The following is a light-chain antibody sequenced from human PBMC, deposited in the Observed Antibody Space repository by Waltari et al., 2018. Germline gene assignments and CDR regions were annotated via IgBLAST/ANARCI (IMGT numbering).Light chain of an antibody. V-gene: IGKV3-11*01. CDR2: DAS. CDR1: QSVSSY. Sequence: EIVLTQSPATLSLSPGERATLSCRASQSVSSYLACYQQQPGQAPRLLIYDASNRATGIPARFSGSGSGTDFTLTISSLEPEDFAVYYCQQRSNWPTFGQGTKLEIK. CDR3: QQRSNWPT. J-gene: IGKJ2*01.